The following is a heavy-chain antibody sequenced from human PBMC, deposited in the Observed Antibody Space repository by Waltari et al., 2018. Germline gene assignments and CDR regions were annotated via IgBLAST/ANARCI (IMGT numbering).Heavy chain of an antibody. V-gene: IGHV5-51*01. J-gene: IGHJ5*02. Sequence: EVQLVQSGAEVKKPGESLKISCKGSGYSFTSYWIGWVRQMPGKGLEWMGDIYHGYSCTRYSPPFQGQVNISADKSISTAYLQWSSLKASDTAMYYCARVPRGYSGYDAWFDPWGQGTLVTVSS. D-gene: IGHD5-12*01. CDR1: GYSFTSYW. CDR2: IYHGYSCT. CDR3: ARVPRGYSGYDAWFDP.